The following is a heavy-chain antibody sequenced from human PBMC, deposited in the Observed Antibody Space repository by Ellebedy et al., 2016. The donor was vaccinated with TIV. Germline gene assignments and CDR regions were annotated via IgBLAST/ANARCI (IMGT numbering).Heavy chain of an antibody. CDR1: GYSFTTYW. CDR2: IYPGDSDT. D-gene: IGHD2-2*01. V-gene: IGHV5-51*01. CDR3: ARPYCSSTSCPYWYFDL. Sequence: ASVKVSCXGSGYSFTTYWIGWVRQMPGKGLEWMGIIYPGDSDTRYSPSFQGQVTISADKSISTAYLQWSSLKASDTAMYYCARPYCSSTSCPYWYFDLWGRGTLVTVSS. J-gene: IGHJ2*01.